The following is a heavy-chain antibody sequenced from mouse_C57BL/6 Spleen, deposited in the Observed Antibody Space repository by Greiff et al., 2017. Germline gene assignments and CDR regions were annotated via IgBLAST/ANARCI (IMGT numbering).Heavy chain of an antibody. CDR3: TLYSGDY. V-gene: IGHV14-4*01. J-gene: IGHJ2*01. Sequence: EVQVVESGAELVRPGASVKLSCTASGFNIKDDYMHWVKQRPEQGLEWIGWIDPENGDTEYASKFQGKATITADTSSNTAYLQLSSLTSEDTAVYYCTLYSGDYWGQGTTLTVSS. D-gene: IGHD2-1*01. CDR2: IDPENGDT. CDR1: GFNIKDDY.